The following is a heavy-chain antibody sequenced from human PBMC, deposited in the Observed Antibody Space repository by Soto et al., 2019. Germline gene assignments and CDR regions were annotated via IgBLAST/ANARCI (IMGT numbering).Heavy chain of an antibody. CDR3: ARVASASAPSYSFDK. CDR2: INPNGGGT. CDR1: GYKFINHY. V-gene: IGHV1-46*01. J-gene: IGHJ4*02. D-gene: IGHD6-25*01. Sequence: DSLQVSCKASGYKFINHYMHWVRQVPGVGLEWMGIINPNGGGTDYSQKFQGRVTMTRDTSANTVHMELSSLRSEDTGVYFCARVASASAPSYSFDKWGQGNLV.